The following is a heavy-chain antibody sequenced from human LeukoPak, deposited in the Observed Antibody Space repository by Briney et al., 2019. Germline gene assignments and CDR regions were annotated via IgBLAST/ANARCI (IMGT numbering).Heavy chain of an antibody. Sequence: PGGSLRLPCAASGFTFTNAWMTWVRQAPGRGLEWVGRIRSKTDGGTADYAAPVKGRFIISRDESKNTLYLQMNSLKSEDTAVYYCTTGSGNYGLDNWGQGTLVTVSS. J-gene: IGHJ4*02. D-gene: IGHD1-26*01. CDR3: TTGSGNYGLDN. CDR2: IRSKTDGGTA. V-gene: IGHV3-15*01. CDR1: GFTFTNAW.